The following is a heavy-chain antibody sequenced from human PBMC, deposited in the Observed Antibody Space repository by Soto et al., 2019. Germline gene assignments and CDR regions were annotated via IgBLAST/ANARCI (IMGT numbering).Heavy chain of an antibody. J-gene: IGHJ5*02. V-gene: IGHV1-18*04. D-gene: IGHD6-13*01. Sequence: ASVKVSCKASGYTFTSYGISCVRQAPGQGLEWMGWISAYNGNTNYAQKLQGRVTMTTDTSTSTAYMELRSLRSDDTAVYYCARDMEEESSSSEDPWGQGTLVTVSS. CDR2: ISAYNGNT. CDR3: ARDMEEESSSSEDP. CDR1: GYTFTSYG.